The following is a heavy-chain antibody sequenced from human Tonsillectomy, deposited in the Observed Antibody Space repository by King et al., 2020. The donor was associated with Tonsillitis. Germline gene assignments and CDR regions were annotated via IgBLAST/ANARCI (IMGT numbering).Heavy chain of an antibody. CDR2: MNPNSGST. Sequence: QLVQSGAEVKKPGASVKVSCKASGYTFTSYDINWVRQATGQGLEWMGWMNPNSGSTGYAQKFQGRVTMTRNTSISTAYMELSSLRSEDTAVYYCARVPSDTTYYYSGGMDVWGQGTTVTVSS. D-gene: IGHD5-18*01. V-gene: IGHV1-8*01. CDR3: ARVPSDTTYYYSGGMDV. J-gene: IGHJ6*02. CDR1: GYTFTSYD.